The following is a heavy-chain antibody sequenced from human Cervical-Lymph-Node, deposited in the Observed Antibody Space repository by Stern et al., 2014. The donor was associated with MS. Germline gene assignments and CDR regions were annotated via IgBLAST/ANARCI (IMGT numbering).Heavy chain of an antibody. CDR3: ARVNYDGSGYYYYYSMDV. V-gene: IGHV3-30*04. J-gene: IGHJ6*02. CDR1: GFSFKNYA. D-gene: IGHD3-22*01. Sequence: MQLVESGGGVVQPGRSLRLTCAASGFSFKNYAFHWVRQAPGKGLEWVAVTSFDGSSTYHADSVKGRFTISRDNSKDTLYLQMNSLGAEDTAVYYCARVNYDGSGYYYYYSMDVWGQGTTVTVSS. CDR2: TSFDGSST.